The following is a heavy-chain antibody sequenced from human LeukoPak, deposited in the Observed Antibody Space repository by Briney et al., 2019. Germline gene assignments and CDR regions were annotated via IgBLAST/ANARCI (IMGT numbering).Heavy chain of an antibody. J-gene: IGHJ4*02. CDR2: IYYSGST. CDR3: ARGGYGDTFDY. CDR1: GGSISSYY. V-gene: IGHV4-59*01. Sequence: PSETLSLTCTVSGGSISSYYWSWIRQPPGKGLEWIGYIYYSGSTNYNPSLKSRVTISVDTSKSQFSLKLSSVTAADTAVYYCARGGYGDTFDYWGQGTLVTVSS. D-gene: IGHD4-17*01.